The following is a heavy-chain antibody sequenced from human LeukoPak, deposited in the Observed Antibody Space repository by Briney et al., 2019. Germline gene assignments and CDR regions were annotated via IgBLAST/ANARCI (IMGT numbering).Heavy chain of an antibody. D-gene: IGHD3-16*01. V-gene: IGHV3-66*02. J-gene: IGHJ4*02. CDR3: AGRRVLDASFDY. CDR2: IYSGDKT. CDR1: GFTVSNNY. Sequence: GGSLRLSCAASGFTVSNNYMSWVRQAPGKGLEWVSVIYSGDKTYYVESVQGRFTISRDNSKNTLFLQMTRLRAEDKAVYYCAGRRVLDASFDYWGKGTLVTVSS.